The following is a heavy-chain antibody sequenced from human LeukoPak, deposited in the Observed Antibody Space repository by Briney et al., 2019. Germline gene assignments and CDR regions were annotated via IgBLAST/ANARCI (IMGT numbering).Heavy chain of an antibody. Sequence: SETLSLTCPVYGGSFNHYYWSWIRQPPGKGLEWIGEVNHSGSATYNPSLKSRVAISVDTSKNQISLKLTSVTAADTAVYYCARGLTRGYSFGPPGFWGQGTLVAVSS. V-gene: IGHV4-34*01. CDR2: VNHSGSA. D-gene: IGHD5-18*01. CDR3: ARGLTRGYSFGPPGF. J-gene: IGHJ4*02. CDR1: GGSFNHYY.